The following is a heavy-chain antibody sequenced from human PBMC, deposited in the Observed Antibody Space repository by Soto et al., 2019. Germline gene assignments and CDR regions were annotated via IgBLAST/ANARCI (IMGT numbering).Heavy chain of an antibody. CDR3: ARGRSSVPDRRGIGYYGLDV. D-gene: IGHD6-6*01. CDR2: INDSGIT. V-gene: IGHV4-34*01. CDR1: GGSFSGYY. J-gene: IGHJ6*02. Sequence: QVQLQQWGAEVLKPSETLSLTCVVNGGSFSGYYWSWIRQSPGKGLEWIGEINDSGITDSNPSLECRVTISVDMSKNQFSLNLKSVTAADSAVYHCARGRSSVPDRRGIGYYGLDVWGQGTTVTVSS.